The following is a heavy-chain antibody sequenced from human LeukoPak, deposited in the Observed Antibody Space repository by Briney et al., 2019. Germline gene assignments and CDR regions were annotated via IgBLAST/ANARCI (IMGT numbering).Heavy chain of an antibody. CDR2: TSASGAST. Sequence: GGSLRLSCAASGFTFSSYPMSWVRQAPGKGLEWVSATSASGASTYYADSVKGRFTISRDNSKNTLYLQKNSLRVEDTAVYYCAKDLKREPDWGQGTLVTVSS. D-gene: IGHD1-14*01. V-gene: IGHV3-23*01. J-gene: IGHJ4*02. CDR1: GFTFSSYP. CDR3: AKDLKREPD.